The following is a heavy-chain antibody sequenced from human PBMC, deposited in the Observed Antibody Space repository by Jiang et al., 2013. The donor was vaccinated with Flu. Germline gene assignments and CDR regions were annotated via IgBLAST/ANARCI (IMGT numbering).Heavy chain of an antibody. CDR1: GFTVSSNY. CDR3: ARVPRYGDYGPVFDY. Sequence: VQLLESGGGLVQPGGSLRLSCAASGFTVSSNYMSWVRQAPGKGLEWVSVIYSGGSTYYADSVKGRFTISRDNSKNTLYLQMNSLRAEDTAVYYCARVPRYGDYGPVFDYWGQGTLVTVSS. D-gene: IGHD4-17*01. V-gene: IGHV3-66*01. J-gene: IGHJ4*02. CDR2: IYSGGST.